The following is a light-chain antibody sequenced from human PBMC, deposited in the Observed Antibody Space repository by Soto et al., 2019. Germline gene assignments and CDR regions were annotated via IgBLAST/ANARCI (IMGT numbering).Light chain of an antibody. CDR2: YDS. CDR1: NIGSES. J-gene: IGLJ3*02. V-gene: IGLV3-21*04. Sequence: SYELTQPPSVSVAPGKTATSTCGGNNIGSESVHWYQQKPGQAPVLVIYYDSARPSGIPERFSGSNSGNTATLSITRVEAGDEADYFCQVWDGSSDQQVFGGGTKVTVL. CDR3: QVWDGSSDQQV.